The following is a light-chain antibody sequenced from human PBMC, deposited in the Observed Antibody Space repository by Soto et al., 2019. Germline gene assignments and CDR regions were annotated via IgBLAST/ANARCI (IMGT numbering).Light chain of an antibody. CDR1: QDISKY. V-gene: IGKV1-33*01. CDR2: DAS. CDR3: QQYDNLPWT. Sequence: DIQMTQSPSSLSASVGDRVTITCQASQDISKYLNWYQQKPGKAPKLLIYDASNLKTGVPSRFSGSGSGTDFTFTISSLQAEDSATYYCQQYDNLPWTFGQGTKVEI. J-gene: IGKJ1*01.